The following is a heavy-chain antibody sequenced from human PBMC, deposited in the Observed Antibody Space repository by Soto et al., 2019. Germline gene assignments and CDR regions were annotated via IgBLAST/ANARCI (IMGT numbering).Heavy chain of an antibody. Sequence: QVQLVESGGGVVQPGRSLRLSCAASGFTFSTYGMHWVRQAPGKGLEWVAVMWFDGKHQYYADSVKGRFTISRDNSKNTLSLQMNSLRADDTALYYCARWTYYDSSGYYYVFDYWGQGTLVTVSS. J-gene: IGHJ4*02. CDR3: ARWTYYDSSGYYYVFDY. CDR1: GFTFSTYG. V-gene: IGHV3-33*01. CDR2: MWFDGKHQ. D-gene: IGHD3-22*01.